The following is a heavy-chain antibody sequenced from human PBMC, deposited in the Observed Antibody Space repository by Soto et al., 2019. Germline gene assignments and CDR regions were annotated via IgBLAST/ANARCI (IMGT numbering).Heavy chain of an antibody. Sequence: RGESLKISCEGSGYSFTTHWIVWVRQMSGKGLEWMGIIYPTDSDTRYSPSFQGQVAISADKSISTAYLQWSSLKASDTATYYCASRVGVNDAFDIWGQGTMVTFS. CDR3: ASRVGVNDAFDI. J-gene: IGHJ3*02. V-gene: IGHV5-51*01. D-gene: IGHD1-26*01. CDR1: GYSFTTHW. CDR2: IYPTDSDT.